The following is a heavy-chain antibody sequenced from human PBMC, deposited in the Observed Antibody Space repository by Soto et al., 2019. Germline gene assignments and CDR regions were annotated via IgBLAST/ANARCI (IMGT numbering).Heavy chain of an antibody. J-gene: IGHJ4*02. D-gene: IGHD3-10*01. Sequence: GGSLRLSCAASGFIFRMYWMHWVRQSPGKGLVWISRIYNDGTYSDYADSVRGRFTISRDNVNDTLYLQMNNLRAEDSGLYYCTRGPRPISTGTGAYWGQGTQVTVSS. CDR1: GFIFRMYW. V-gene: IGHV3-74*01. CDR2: IYNDGTYS. CDR3: TRGPRPISTGTGAY.